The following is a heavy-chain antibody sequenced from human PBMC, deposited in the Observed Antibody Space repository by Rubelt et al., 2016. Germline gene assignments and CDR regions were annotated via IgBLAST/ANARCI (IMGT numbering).Heavy chain of an antibody. V-gene: IGHV6-1*01. CDR1: VSSSSAV. J-gene: IGHJ4*02. Sequence: VSSSSAVWDWIRQSPSRGFEWLGRTYYRSKWYNDYAVSVKSRITINPDTSKNHVSLQLNSVTPEDTAVYYCTREEASGYSDYWGRGTLVTVSS. CDR2: TYYRSKWYN. D-gene: IGHD3-22*01. CDR3: TREEASGYSDY.